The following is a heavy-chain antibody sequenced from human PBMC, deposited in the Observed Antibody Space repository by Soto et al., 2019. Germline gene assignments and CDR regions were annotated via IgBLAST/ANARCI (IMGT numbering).Heavy chain of an antibody. J-gene: IGHJ3*02. Sequence: QITLKESGLTLVKPTQTLTLTCTFSGFSLSTSGVGVGWIRQPPGKALEWLALIYWDDDKRYSPSLKSRLTINKDTSKNQVVLTMTNMDPVDTATYYCAHSGYYDSTGYYMGGAFDIWGQGTMVTVSS. V-gene: IGHV2-5*02. D-gene: IGHD3-22*01. CDR3: AHSGYYDSTGYYMGGAFDI. CDR1: GFSLSTSGVG. CDR2: IYWDDDK.